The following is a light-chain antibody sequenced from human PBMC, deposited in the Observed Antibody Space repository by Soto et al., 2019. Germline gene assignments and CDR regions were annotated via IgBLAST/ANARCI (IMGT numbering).Light chain of an antibody. V-gene: IGLV2-14*01. Sequence: QSALTQPASVSGSPGQSITISCTGTSSDVGGYNYVSWYQQHPDNAPKLMIYEVSNRPSGVSNRFSGSKSGNTASLTISGLQAEDEADYYCSSYTSSSTPYVFGTGTKVTVL. CDR2: EVS. CDR1: SSDVGGYNY. CDR3: SSYTSSSTPYV. J-gene: IGLJ1*01.